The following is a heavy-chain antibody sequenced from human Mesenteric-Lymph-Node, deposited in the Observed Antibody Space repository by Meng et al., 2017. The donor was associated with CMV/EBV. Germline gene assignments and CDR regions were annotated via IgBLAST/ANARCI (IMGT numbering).Heavy chain of an antibody. CDR3: AKHYDTSDSV. CDR1: GFTFSSYA. J-gene: IGHJ3*01. Sequence: ETLSLTCAASGFTFSSYAMSWVRQAPGKGLEWVSVIYSGGGSTYYADSVKGRFTISRDNSKNTLYLQMSSLRAEDTAVYYCAKHYDTSDSVWGQGTMVTVSS. CDR2: IYSGGGST. V-gene: IGHV3-23*03. D-gene: IGHD3-22*01.